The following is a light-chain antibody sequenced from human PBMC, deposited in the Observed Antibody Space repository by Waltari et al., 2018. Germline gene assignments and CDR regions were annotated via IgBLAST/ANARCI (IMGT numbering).Light chain of an antibody. V-gene: IGKV3-11*01. CDR3: QQRHNWPLT. J-gene: IGKJ4*01. CDR1: QRVRVY. Sequence: ETVLTQSPATLSLSPGERATLSCRASQRVRVYLAWYQQKPGQAPSPLIYDTSNRASGTPDRFSGSGSGTDFSLSISSLEPEDFAVYYCQQRHNWPLTFGGGTKVEIK. CDR2: DTS.